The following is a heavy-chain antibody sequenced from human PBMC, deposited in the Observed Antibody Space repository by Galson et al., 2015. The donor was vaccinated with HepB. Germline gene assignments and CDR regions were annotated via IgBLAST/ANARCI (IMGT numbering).Heavy chain of an antibody. Sequence: ETLSLTCTVSGDAVSSGSYYWSWIRQPPGKGLQWIAYIYNSGSSNYNPSLKSRVTISVDTSKNQFSLKLSSVTAADTAVYYCARDGSYFDSSGYDYWGQGALVTVSS. D-gene: IGHD3-22*01. CDR2: IYNSGSS. J-gene: IGHJ4*02. CDR3: ARDGSYFDSSGYDY. V-gene: IGHV4-61*01. CDR1: GDAVSSGSYY.